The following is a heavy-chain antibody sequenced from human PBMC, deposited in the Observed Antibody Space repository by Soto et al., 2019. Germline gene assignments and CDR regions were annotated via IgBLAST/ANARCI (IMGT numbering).Heavy chain of an antibody. CDR3: ARQFDYDISGYYYAY. CDR1: GGAFSKYS. D-gene: IGHD3-22*01. Sequence: SVKVSCKAAGGAFSKYSISWVRQAPGQGLEWMGGIIPMFGTPNYARKFEGRVTITADESTSTTYMELSSLRSEDTAVYYCARQFDYDISGYYYAYWGQGTLVTVSS. J-gene: IGHJ4*02. V-gene: IGHV1-69*13. CDR2: IIPMFGTP.